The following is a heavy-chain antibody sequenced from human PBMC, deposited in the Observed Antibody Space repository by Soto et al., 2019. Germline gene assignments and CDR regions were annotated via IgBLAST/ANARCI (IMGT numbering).Heavy chain of an antibody. D-gene: IGHD1-26*01. V-gene: IGHV1-69*13. CDR1: GGTFSSYA. Sequence: VKVSCKASGGTFSSYAISWVRQAPGQGLEWMGGIIPIFGTANYAQKFQGRVTITADESTSTAYMELSSLRSEDTAVYYCARDPGGSYPFDYWGQGTLVTVSS. CDR2: IIPIFGTA. CDR3: ARDPGGSYPFDY. J-gene: IGHJ4*02.